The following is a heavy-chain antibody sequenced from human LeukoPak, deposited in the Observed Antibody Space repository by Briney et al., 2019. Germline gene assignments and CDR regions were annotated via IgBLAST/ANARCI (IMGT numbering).Heavy chain of an antibody. CDR1: GGSFSGYY. Sequence: SETLSLTCAVYGGSFSGYYWNWLRQPPGKGLEGIGEINHSGSTNYNPSLKSRVTISVDTSKNQFSLKLSSVTPADTAVYYCARLHPLRRGHYYYYMDVWGKGTTVTVSS. CDR3: ARLHPLRRGHYYYYMDV. CDR2: INHSGST. J-gene: IGHJ6*03. V-gene: IGHV4-34*01. D-gene: IGHD4-17*01.